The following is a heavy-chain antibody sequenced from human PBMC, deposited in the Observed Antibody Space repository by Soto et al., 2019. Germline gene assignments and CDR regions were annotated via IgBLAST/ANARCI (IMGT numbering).Heavy chain of an antibody. CDR1: GGSFVGYF. D-gene: IGHD3-9*01. CDR3: ERDPSRGLVIAKRPSGMDV. Sequence: PSETLSLTCVVYGGSFVGYFWSWISQYPGRGLEWIGEINHSGRTNYNPSLKSRVSISVDTSNNQFSLKLSSVTAADTAVYYCERDPSRGLVIAKRPSGMDVWGQGTTVTVSS. J-gene: IGHJ6*02. CDR2: INHSGRT. V-gene: IGHV4-34*01.